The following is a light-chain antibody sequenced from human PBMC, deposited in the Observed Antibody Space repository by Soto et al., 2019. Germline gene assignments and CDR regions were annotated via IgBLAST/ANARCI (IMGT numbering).Light chain of an antibody. V-gene: IGKV3-20*01. CDR1: QSVNNNY. CDR3: QQYGSSPPYT. J-gene: IGKJ5*01. Sequence: IVLTQSPVTLSFSPWEIATLSCSTIQSVNNNYLAWYQQKPGQAPRLLIYGASSRATGIPDRFSGSGSGTDFTLTISRLEPEDFAVYYCQQYGSSPPYTFGQGTRLEIK. CDR2: GAS.